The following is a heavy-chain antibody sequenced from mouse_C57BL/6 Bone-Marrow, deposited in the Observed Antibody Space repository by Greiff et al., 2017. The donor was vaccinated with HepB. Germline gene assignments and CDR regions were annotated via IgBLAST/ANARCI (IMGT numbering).Heavy chain of an antibody. Sequence: VQLQESGAELVRPGASVTLSCKASGYTFTDYEMHWVKQTPVHGLEWIGAIDPETGGTAYNQKFKGKAILTADKSSSTAYMELRSLTSEDSAVYYCTGWLLRSYWGQGTTLTVSS. J-gene: IGHJ2*01. V-gene: IGHV1-15*01. CDR3: TGWLLRSY. CDR2: IDPETGGT. D-gene: IGHD2-3*01. CDR1: GYTFTDYE.